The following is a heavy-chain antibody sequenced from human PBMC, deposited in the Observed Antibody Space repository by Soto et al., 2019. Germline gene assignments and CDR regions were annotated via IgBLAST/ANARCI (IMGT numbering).Heavy chain of an antibody. CDR1: GGTFSSYA. CDR2: IIPIFGTT. Sequence: ASVKVSCKASGGTFSSYAISWVRQAPGQGLEWMGGIIPIFGTTNYAQKFQGRVTITADESTSTAYMELSSLRSEDTAVYYCARLICGGDCSEYNWFDPWGQGTLVTVSS. D-gene: IGHD2-21*02. J-gene: IGHJ5*02. V-gene: IGHV1-69*13. CDR3: ARLICGGDCSEYNWFDP.